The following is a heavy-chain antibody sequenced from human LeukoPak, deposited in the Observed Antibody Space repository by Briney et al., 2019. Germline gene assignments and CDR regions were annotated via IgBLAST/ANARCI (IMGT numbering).Heavy chain of an antibody. J-gene: IGHJ4*02. CDR1: GFNFDDYA. Sequence: QSGGSLRLSCAASGFNFDDYAMHWVRQAPGKGLEWVSGISWSSGSIGYADSVKGRFTISRDNAKNSLYLQMNSLRAEDTAFYYCAKDWFGASSGTIDYWGQGTLVTVSS. CDR2: ISWSSGSI. V-gene: IGHV3-9*01. CDR3: AKDWFGASSGTIDY. D-gene: IGHD3-10*01.